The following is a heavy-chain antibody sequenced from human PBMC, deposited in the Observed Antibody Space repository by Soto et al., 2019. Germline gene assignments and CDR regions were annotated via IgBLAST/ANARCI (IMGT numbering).Heavy chain of an antibody. CDR2: INAGNGNT. Sequence: ASVKVSCKASGYTFTSYAMHWVRQAPGQRLEWMGWINAGNGNTKYSQKFQGRVTITRDTSASTAYMELSSLRSEDTAVYYCARDRSPNYYGSGSYDYWAQRSLVTVSS. J-gene: IGHJ4*02. D-gene: IGHD3-10*01. CDR1: GYTFTSYA. V-gene: IGHV1-3*01. CDR3: ARDRSPNYYGSGSYDY.